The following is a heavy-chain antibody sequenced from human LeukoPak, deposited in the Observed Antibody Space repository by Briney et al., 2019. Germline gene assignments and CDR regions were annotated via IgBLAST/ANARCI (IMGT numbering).Heavy chain of an antibody. D-gene: IGHD1-26*01. CDR3: ARNSKGIIVGVGAPNFYYYFMDV. V-gene: IGHV3-7*01. CDR2: IEQDGSEK. Sequence: PGGSLRLSCAASGFTLGSYWMTWVRQAPGKGLEWVANIEQDGSEKYYVDSVRGRFTISRDNAKNSLYLQMNSLGAGDSAVYYCARNSKGIIVGVGAPNFYYYFMDVWGRGTTVTVS. CDR1: GFTLGSYW. J-gene: IGHJ6*03.